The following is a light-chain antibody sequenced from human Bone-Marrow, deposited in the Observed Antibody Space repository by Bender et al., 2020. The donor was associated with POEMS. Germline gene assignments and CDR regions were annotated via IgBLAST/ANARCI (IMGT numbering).Light chain of an antibody. Sequence: SYELLQPPSVSVSPGQTASITCSGDRLREKYISWYQQKTGQSPVLVIYQNMKRPSGVPERFSGSSSGNTATLTISGTQAMDESDYYCQAWDTKTAVFGSGTRVTV. CDR3: QAWDTKTAV. V-gene: IGLV3-1*01. CDR1: RLREKY. CDR2: QNM. J-gene: IGLJ1*01.